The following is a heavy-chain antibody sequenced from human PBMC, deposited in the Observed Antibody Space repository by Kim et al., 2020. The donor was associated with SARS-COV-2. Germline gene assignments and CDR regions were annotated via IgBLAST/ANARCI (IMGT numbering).Heavy chain of an antibody. V-gene: IGHV3-30*02. D-gene: IGHD3-16*01. J-gene: IGHJ4*02. CDR3: AKEGKDSDVWGSSRYARPDY. Sequence: RLTISRDNSKNTLYLQMNSLRAEDTAVYYCAKEGKDSDVWGSSRYARPDYWGQGTLVTVSS.